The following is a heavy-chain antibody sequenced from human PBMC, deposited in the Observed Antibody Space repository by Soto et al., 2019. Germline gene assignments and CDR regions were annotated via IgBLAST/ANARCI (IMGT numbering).Heavy chain of an antibody. V-gene: IGHV3-43D*04. D-gene: IGHD3-3*01. CDR1: GFTFDEYA. J-gene: IGHJ4*02. CDR2: ICWDGSNR. CDR3: AKDISRGPTKNYDFWSGPDY. Sequence: EVQLVESGGGVVQPGGSLRLSCAASGFTFDEYAMHWVRQPPGKGLEWVSVICWDGSNRYYADSVQGRFTISRDNSKYSLYLEMNSLRPEDTALYYCAKDISRGPTKNYDFWSGPDYWGQGTLVTVSS.